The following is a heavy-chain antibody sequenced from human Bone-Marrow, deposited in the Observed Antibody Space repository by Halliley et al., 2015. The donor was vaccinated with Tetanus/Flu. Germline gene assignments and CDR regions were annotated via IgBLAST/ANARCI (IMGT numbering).Heavy chain of an antibody. Sequence: LVKPTQTLTLTCTVSGFSLSTSQMRVSWIRQPPGKALEWLARIDWDDDKFYSTSLKSRLTISRDTSKNQVVLKMINMDPVDTATYRCARQFCSGDCPQVDYWGQGILVTVSS. V-gene: IGHV2-70*04. CDR2: IDWDDDK. CDR1: GFSLSTSQMR. D-gene: IGHD2-21*02. CDR3: ARQFCSGDCPQVDY. J-gene: IGHJ4*02.